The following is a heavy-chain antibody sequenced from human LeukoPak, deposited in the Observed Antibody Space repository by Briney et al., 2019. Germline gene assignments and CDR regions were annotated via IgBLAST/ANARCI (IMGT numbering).Heavy chain of an antibody. CDR3: AAFSGSYLRFDY. V-gene: IGHV4-59*03. CDR1: GGPINRYY. J-gene: IGHJ4*02. Sequence: SETLSLTCTVSGGPINRYYWNWIRQSPGKGLEWIGHIYYSGSTDYNPSLESRVTISIDTSKNQFSLRLNSVTAADTAVYFCAAFSGSYLRFDYWGQGSLVTVSS. D-gene: IGHD1-26*01. CDR2: IYYSGST.